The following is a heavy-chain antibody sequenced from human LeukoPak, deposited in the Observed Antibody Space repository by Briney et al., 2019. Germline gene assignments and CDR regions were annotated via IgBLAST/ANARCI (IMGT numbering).Heavy chain of an antibody. CDR1: GYSISSGYY. V-gene: IGHV4-38-2*02. CDR2: IYHSGST. J-gene: IGHJ4*02. Sequence: SETLSLTCTVSGYSISSGYYWGWIRQPPGKGLEWIGNIYHSGSTYYNPSLKSRVTISVDTSKNQFSLKLSSVTAADTAVYYCARQTGSGLFILPGGQGTLVTVSS. CDR3: ARQTGSGLFILP. D-gene: IGHD3/OR15-3a*01.